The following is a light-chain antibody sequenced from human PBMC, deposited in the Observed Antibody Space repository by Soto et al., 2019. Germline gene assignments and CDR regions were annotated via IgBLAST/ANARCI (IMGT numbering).Light chain of an antibody. CDR2: EVS. Sequence: QSALTQPPSASGSPGQSVTISCTGTSSDDGGYNYVSWYQQHPGKAPKLMIYEVSKRPSGVPDRFSGSKSGNTASLTVSGLQAEDEADYYCNSYAGSNNFLFGTGTKLTVL. J-gene: IGLJ1*01. CDR1: SSDDGGYNY. CDR3: NSYAGSNNFL. V-gene: IGLV2-8*01.